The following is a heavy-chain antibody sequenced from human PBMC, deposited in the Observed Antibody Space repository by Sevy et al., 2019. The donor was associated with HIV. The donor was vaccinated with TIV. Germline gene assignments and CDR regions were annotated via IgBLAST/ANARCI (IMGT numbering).Heavy chain of an antibody. CDR1: GGSITSLY. CDR2: IYYNGHI. CDR3: AGENAWGRGYS. V-gene: IGHV4-59*08. J-gene: IGHJ4*02. D-gene: IGHD1-26*01. Sequence: ETLSLTCTVSGGSITSLYWNWIRQPPGKGLEWIANIYYNGHINYNPSLKSRVTLSLDTSKNQFSLRLSSATAADTAMYYCAGENAWGRGYSWGQGTLVTVSS.